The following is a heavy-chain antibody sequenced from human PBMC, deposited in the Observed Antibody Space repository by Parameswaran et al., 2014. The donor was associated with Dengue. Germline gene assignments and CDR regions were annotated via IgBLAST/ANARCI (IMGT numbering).Heavy chain of an antibody. D-gene: IGHD1-26*01. CDR3: ARGVIRSIVGATWNNWFDP. J-gene: IGHJ5*02. Sequence: WVRQAPGQGLEWMGWINPNSGGTNYAQKFQGRVTMTRDTSISTAYMELSRLRSDDTAIYYCARGVIRSIVGATWNNWFDPWGQGTLVTVSS. CDR2: INPNSGGT. V-gene: IGHV1-2*02.